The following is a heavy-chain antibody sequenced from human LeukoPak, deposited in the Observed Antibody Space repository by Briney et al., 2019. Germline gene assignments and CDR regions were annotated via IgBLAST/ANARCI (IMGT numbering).Heavy chain of an antibody. CDR2: IIPMFGRT. J-gene: IGHJ1*01. CDR1: GGTFSGYA. CDR3: ARDQGLWFGELLPHGEYFQH. Sequence: SVKVSCKASGGTFSGYAFSWVRQAPGQGLEWMGGIIPMFGRTNYAQTFQGRVTITADESTSTAYMELTSQRSDDTAVYYCARDQGLWFGELLPHGEYFQHWGQGTLVTVSS. V-gene: IGHV1-69*13. D-gene: IGHD3-10*01.